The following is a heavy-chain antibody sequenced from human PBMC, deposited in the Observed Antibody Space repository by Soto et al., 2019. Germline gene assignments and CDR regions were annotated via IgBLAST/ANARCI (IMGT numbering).Heavy chain of an antibody. V-gene: IGHV3-23*01. CDR2: ISGSGGST. Sequence: GGSLRLSCASSGFTFSSYAMSWVRQAPGKGREWVSAISGSGGSTYYADSVKGRFTISSDNSTNTLYLQMNSLRAEDTAVYYCAKCLNRDSPRRMAYWGQGTLVTVSS. CDR3: AKCLNRDSPRRMAY. J-gene: IGHJ4*02. D-gene: IGHD2-21*01. CDR1: GFTFSSYA.